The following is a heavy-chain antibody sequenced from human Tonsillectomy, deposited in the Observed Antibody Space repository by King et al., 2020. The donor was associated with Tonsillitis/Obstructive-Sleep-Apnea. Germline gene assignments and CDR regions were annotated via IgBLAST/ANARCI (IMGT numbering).Heavy chain of an antibody. D-gene: IGHD1-14*01. CDR1: GFTFSSYS. Sequence: VQLVESGGGLVQPGGSLRLSCAASGFTFSSYSMNWVRQAPGKGLEWVSYISSSSSTIYYADSVKGRFTISRDNAKNSRYLQMNSLRDEDTAVYYCAVDPNPEDAFDIWGQGTMVTVSS. CDR3: AVDPNPEDAFDI. J-gene: IGHJ3*02. CDR2: ISSSSSTI. V-gene: IGHV3-48*02.